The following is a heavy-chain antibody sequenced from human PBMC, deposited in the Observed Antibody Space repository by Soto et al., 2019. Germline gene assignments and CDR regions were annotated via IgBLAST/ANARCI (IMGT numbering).Heavy chain of an antibody. CDR2: ISPDNGNT. J-gene: IGHJ6*02. D-gene: IGHD5-12*01. V-gene: IGHV1-18*01. Sequence: APVKVSCKASGYTFTIYGISWVRQAPGQGLEWMGWISPDNGNTNYAQKLQGRVTMTTDTSTSTAYMELRSLRSDDTAVYYCARALGYSGYAGMDVWGQGTTVT. CDR1: GYTFTIYG. CDR3: ARALGYSGYAGMDV.